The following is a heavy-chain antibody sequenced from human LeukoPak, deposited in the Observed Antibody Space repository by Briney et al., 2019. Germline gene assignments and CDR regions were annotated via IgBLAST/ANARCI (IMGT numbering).Heavy chain of an antibody. Sequence: ASVKVSCKASGYTFTGYYMHWVRQAPGQGLEWMGWINPNSGGTNFAQKFQGRVTLTRDTSISTVYMELSRLRSDDTAVYYCASTLLSLLLPDYWGQGTLVTVSS. D-gene: IGHD3-10*01. V-gene: IGHV1-2*02. CDR1: GYTFTGYY. CDR2: INPNSGGT. CDR3: ASTLLSLLLPDY. J-gene: IGHJ4*02.